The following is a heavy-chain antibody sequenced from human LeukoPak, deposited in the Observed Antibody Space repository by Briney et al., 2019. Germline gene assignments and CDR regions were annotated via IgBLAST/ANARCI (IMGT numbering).Heavy chain of an antibody. V-gene: IGHV3-23*01. Sequence: GGSLRLSCAASGFTFSSYAMSWVRQAPGKGLEWVSAISGSGGSTYYADSVKGRFTISRDNSKNTLYLQMNSLRAGDTAVYYCAKGGYSGYDYEGEYFDYWGQGTLVTVSS. J-gene: IGHJ4*02. CDR2: ISGSGGST. CDR3: AKGGYSGYDYEGEYFDY. CDR1: GFTFSSYA. D-gene: IGHD5-12*01.